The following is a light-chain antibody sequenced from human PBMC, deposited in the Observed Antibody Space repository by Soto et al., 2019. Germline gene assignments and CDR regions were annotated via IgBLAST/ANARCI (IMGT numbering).Light chain of an antibody. CDR1: QNINRW. J-gene: IGKJ5*01. CDR3: QQLNSYPIT. Sequence: IQMTQSPSTLSASVGDRVTISCRASQNINRWLAWYQQKPGKAPKLLIYAASTLQSGVPSRFSGSGSGTEFTLTISSLQPEDFATYYCQQLNSYPITFGQGTRLEIK. CDR2: AAS. V-gene: IGKV1-5*01.